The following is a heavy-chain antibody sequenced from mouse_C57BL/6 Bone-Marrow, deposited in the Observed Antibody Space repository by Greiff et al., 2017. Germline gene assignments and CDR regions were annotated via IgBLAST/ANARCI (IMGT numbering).Heavy chain of an antibody. CDR1: GFTFSSYA. CDR2: ISDGGSYT. CDR3: ARGDGYPYAMDF. J-gene: IGHJ4*01. D-gene: IGHD2-3*01. V-gene: IGHV5-4*03. Sequence: EVKLVESGGGLVKPGGSLKLSCAASGFTFSSYAMSWVRQTPEKRLEWVATISDGGSYTYYPDNVKGRFTISRDNAKNNLYLQMSHLKTENTAMSYCARGDGYPYAMDFWGRGTAVTVSA.